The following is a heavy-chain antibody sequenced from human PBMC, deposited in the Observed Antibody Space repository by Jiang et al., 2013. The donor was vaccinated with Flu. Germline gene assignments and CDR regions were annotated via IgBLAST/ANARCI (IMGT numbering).Heavy chain of an antibody. D-gene: IGHD2-15*01. J-gene: IGHJ4*02. CDR2: ISGSGENR. Sequence: GSLRLSCAASGFTFNSYAMTWFRQAPGKGLEWVSSISGSGENRYYADSVKGRFTISRDNSKNTLYLQMNSLRAEDTAVYYCAKDLNLVVDYWGQGTLVT. CDR3: AKDLNLVVDY. CDR1: GFTFNSYA. V-gene: IGHV3-23*01.